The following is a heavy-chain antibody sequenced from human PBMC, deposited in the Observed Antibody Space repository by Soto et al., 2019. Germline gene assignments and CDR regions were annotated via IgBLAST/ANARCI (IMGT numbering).Heavy chain of an antibody. CDR3: ARDLTIVPATHPRLENYGMDV. CDR2: ISPYNGHT. D-gene: IGHD2-2*01. J-gene: IGHJ6*02. V-gene: IGHV1-18*01. Sequence: QVQLVQSAGEVKKPGASVKVSCKASGYSFTSYGISWVRRAPGQGLEWMGWISPYNGHTQFVQRFQRRVTMTTDTSPKTAYMELRNLRSDDTAHYYCARDLTIVPATHPRLENYGMDVWGQGTTVIVSS. CDR1: GYSFTSYG.